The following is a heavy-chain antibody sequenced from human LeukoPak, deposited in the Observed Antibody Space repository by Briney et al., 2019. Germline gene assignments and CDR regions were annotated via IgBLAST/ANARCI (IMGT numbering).Heavy chain of an antibody. CDR2: IWPDGSYK. Sequence: GRSLRLSCAASGFTFSTYGIHWVRQAPGKGLEWVAAIWPDGSYKYYADSVKGRFTISRDNSKNTLYLQMNSLRAEDTAVYYCAKVGSDSGLVYWGQGTLVTVSS. CDR1: GFTFSTYG. V-gene: IGHV3-33*06. CDR3: AKVGSDSGLVY. J-gene: IGHJ4*02. D-gene: IGHD3-10*01.